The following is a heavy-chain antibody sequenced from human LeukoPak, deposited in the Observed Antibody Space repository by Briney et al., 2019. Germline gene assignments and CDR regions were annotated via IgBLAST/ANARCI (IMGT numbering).Heavy chain of an antibody. CDR3: ARGEGQLVVPAALYFDY. CDR2: IIPIFGTA. D-gene: IGHD2-2*01. CDR1: GGTFSSYA. J-gene: IGHJ4*02. Sequence: ASVKVSCKASGGTFSSYAISWVRQAPGQGLEWMGGIIPIFGTANYAQKFQGRVTITTDESTSTAYMELSSLRSEDTAVYYCARGEGQLVVPAALYFDYWGQGTLVTVSS. V-gene: IGHV1-69*05.